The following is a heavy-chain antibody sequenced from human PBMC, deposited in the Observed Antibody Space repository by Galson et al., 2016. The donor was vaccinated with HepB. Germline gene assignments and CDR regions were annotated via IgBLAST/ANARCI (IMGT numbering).Heavy chain of an antibody. D-gene: IGHD6-13*01. CDR1: GYTFTSYT. Sequence: SVKVSCKASGYTFTSYTMHWVRQAPGQRLEWMGWIDGDNANTKYSQKFQGRVTITRDTSASTAYMELSSLRYEDKAVYYGARVLTVYSIGWSPYDMDVWGRGTTVTVSS. J-gene: IGHJ6*03. V-gene: IGHV1-3*01. CDR3: ARVLTVYSIGWSPYDMDV. CDR2: IDGDNANT.